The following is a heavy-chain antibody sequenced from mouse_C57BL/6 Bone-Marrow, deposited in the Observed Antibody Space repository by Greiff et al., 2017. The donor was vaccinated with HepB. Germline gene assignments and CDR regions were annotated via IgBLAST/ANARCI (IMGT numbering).Heavy chain of an antibody. V-gene: IGHV2-4*01. D-gene: IGHD2-2*01. J-gene: IGHJ1*03. Sequence: VQLMESGPGLVQPSQSLSITCTVSGFSLTSYGLHWVRQPPGKGLEWLGVICSGGSTDYNAAFISRLSISKENSKSKVFFKMNSLQADDTDIYYGAKSSRGYDEGRDFDVWGKGTTGTVSS. CDR1: GFSLTSYG. CDR2: ICSGGST. CDR3: AKSSRGYDEGRDFDV.